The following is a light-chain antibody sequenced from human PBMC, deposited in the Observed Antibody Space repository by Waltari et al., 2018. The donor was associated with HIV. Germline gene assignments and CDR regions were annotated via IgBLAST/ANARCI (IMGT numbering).Light chain of an antibody. J-gene: IGLJ2*01. CDR3: ASHEGSKDV. V-gene: IGLV2-8*01. CDR2: DVS. Sequence: QSALTQPPSASGSPGQSVTISCTGTSSDIGAYNYVSWFQQHPGNAPKLMIFDVSKPPLGVPDRCSVAKSANTASLTVSGLKAEDEADYYCASHEGSKDVFGGGTKLTVL. CDR1: SSDIGAYNY.